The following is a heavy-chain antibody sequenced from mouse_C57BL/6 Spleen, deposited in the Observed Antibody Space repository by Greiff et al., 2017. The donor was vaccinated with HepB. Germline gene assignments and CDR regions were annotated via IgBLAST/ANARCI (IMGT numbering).Heavy chain of an antibody. J-gene: IGHJ4*01. CDR3: ARSEWLLRSGAMDY. V-gene: IGHV14-3*01. CDR1: GFNIKNTY. D-gene: IGHD2-3*01. CDR2: IDPANGNT. Sequence: EVQGVESVAELVRPGASVKLSCTASGFNIKNTYMHWVKQRPEQGLEWIGRIDPANGNTKYAPKFQGKATITADTSSNTAYLQLSSLTSEDTAIYYCARSEWLLRSGAMDYWGQGTSVTVSS.